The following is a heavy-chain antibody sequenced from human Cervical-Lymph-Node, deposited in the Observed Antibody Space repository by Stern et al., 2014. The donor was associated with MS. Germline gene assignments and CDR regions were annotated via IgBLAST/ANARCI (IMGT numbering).Heavy chain of an antibody. J-gene: IGHJ5*02. CDR3: ALSSETSDRWYSLGYDL. CDR1: VCTFSKFP. Sequence: VQLVQSGAEVTKPGSSVKVSCKASVCTFSKFPSSWVRQAPGQELEWMGGIFPVFGTPTYAQEFRGRVTITADVSTSTVYMELSSLRSDDTAVYYCALSSETSDRWYSLGYDLWGQGTLVTVSS. V-gene: IGHV1-69*01. D-gene: IGHD6-13*01. CDR2: IFPVFGTP.